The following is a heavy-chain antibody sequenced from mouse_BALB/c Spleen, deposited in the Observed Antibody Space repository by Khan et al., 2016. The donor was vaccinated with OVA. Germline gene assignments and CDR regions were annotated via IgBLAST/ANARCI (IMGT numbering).Heavy chain of an antibody. CDR2: ISPGSGDT. J-gene: IGHJ3*01. D-gene: IGHD1-2*01. CDR3: ARRNYFGYTFAY. Sequence: QVQLKQSGAELARPGASVKLSCKASGYTFTDYYINWVKQRTGQGLEWIGEISPGSGDTYYNEKFKGKATLTAVKSSSTAYMQLSGLTSEASAVYCCARRNYFGYTFAYWGQGTLVTVSA. CDR1: GYTFTDYY. V-gene: IGHV1-77*01.